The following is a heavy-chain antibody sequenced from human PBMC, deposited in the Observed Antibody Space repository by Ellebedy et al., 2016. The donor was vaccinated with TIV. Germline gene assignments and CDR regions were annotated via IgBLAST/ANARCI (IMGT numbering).Heavy chain of an antibody. Sequence: ASVKVSCKASGYTFTGYYMHWVRQAPGQGLEWMGWINPNSGGTNYAQKFHGRVTMTRVTSISTAYMELSRLRSDDTAVYYCARVHLFGWNDKGLDPWGQGTLVTVSS. CDR1: GYTFTGYY. J-gene: IGHJ5*02. D-gene: IGHD1-1*01. CDR2: INPNSGGT. V-gene: IGHV1-2*02. CDR3: ARVHLFGWNDKGLDP.